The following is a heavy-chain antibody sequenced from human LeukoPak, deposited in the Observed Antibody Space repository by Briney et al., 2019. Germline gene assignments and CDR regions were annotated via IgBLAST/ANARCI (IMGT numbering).Heavy chain of an antibody. CDR2: ISWNSGSI. Sequence: LSLTCTVSGGSISSYYWSWIRQPPGKGLEWVSGISWNSGSIGYADSVKGRFTISRDNAKNSLYLQMNSLRAEDTALYYCAKDISPAGVAADYWGQGTLVTVSS. CDR1: GGSISSYY. J-gene: IGHJ4*02. V-gene: IGHV3-9*01. D-gene: IGHD6-19*01. CDR3: AKDISPAGVAADY.